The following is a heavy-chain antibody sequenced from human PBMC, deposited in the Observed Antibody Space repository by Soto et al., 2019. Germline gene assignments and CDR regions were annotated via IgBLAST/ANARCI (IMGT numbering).Heavy chain of an antibody. D-gene: IGHD1-26*01. J-gene: IGHJ4*02. CDR1: GYTFSAYY. CDR3: ARQLDRGILAAGFDY. CDR2: INPNTGDT. V-gene: IGHV1-2*02. Sequence: ASVKVSCKASGYTFSAYYVHWVGQAPDQGLGWMGWINPNTGDTYFAQKFQDRVTMTRDTSISTAYMEVGSLRSDDTAVYFCARQLDRGILAAGFDYSAQGALVTVSS.